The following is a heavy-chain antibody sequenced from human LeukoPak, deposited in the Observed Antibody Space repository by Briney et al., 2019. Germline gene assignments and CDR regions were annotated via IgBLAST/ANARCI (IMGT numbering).Heavy chain of an antibody. J-gene: IGHJ4*02. Sequence: GRSLRLSCAASGFTFDDYAMHWVRQAPGKGLEWVSGISWNSGSIGYADSVKGRFTIFRDNAKNSLYLQMNSLRAEDTALNYCAKGTATGTTEIDYWGQGTLVTVSS. V-gene: IGHV3-9*01. CDR3: AKGTATGTTEIDY. CDR1: GFTFDDYA. D-gene: IGHD1-1*01. CDR2: ISWNSGSI.